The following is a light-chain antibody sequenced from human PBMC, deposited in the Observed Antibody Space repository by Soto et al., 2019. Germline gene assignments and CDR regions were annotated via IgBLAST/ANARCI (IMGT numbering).Light chain of an antibody. CDR3: QHYGSSTWT. V-gene: IGKV3-20*01. J-gene: IGKJ1*01. CDR2: GAS. Sequence: EIVLTQSPGTLSLSPGERATLSCRASQSVSSNYLAWYQQKPGQAPRLLIYGASSRATGIPDRFSGSGSGTDVTLTISRLEPEDFAVYYCQHYGSSTWTFGQGTKVEIK. CDR1: QSVSSNY.